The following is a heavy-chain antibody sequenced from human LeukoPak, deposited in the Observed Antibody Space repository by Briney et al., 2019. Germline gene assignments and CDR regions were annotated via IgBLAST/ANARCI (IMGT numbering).Heavy chain of an antibody. CDR1: GFTVGSNY. CDR3: ARLVNGGSSYFDY. V-gene: IGHV3-53*01. Sequence: GGSLRLSCAASGFTVGSNYMSWVRQAPGEGLEWVSVIYSGGSTYYADSVKGRFTISRDNSKNTLYLQVDSLRAEDTAVYYCARLVNGGSSYFDYWGQGTLVTVSS. CDR2: IYSGGST. J-gene: IGHJ4*02. D-gene: IGHD4-23*01.